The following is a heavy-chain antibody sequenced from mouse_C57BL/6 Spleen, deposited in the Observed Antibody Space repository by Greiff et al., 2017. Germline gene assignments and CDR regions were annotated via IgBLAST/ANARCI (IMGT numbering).Heavy chain of an antibody. D-gene: IGHD1-1*01. J-gene: IGHJ4*01. V-gene: IGHV1-15*01. CDR2: IDPETGGT. Sequence: VQLQQSGAELVRPGASVTLSCKASGYTFTDYEMHWVKQTPVHGLEWIGAIDPETGGTAYNQKFKGKAILTADKSSSTAYMELRSLTSEDSAVYYCTSLYGPQYAMDYWGQGTSVTVSS. CDR3: TSLYGPQYAMDY. CDR1: GYTFTDYE.